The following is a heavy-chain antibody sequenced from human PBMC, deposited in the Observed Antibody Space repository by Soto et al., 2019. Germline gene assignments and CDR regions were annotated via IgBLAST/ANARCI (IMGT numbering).Heavy chain of an antibody. V-gene: IGHV1-24*01. CDR1: GYTLTELS. J-gene: IGHJ4*02. CDR3: ATEGSYFDGSDYPWRYFDY. CDR2: FDPEDGET. D-gene: IGHD3-22*01. Sequence: ASVKVSCKVSGYTLTELSMHWERQAPGKGLEWMGSFDPEDGETIYAQKFQGRVTMTEDTFTDTAYMELSSLRSEDTAVYYCATEGSYFDGSDYPWRYFDYWGQGTLVTVSS.